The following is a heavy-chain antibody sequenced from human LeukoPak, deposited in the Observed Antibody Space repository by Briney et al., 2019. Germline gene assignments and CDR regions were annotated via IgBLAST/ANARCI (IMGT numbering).Heavy chain of an antibody. J-gene: IGHJ4*02. CDR2: IYHSGST. CDR3: ASSLGSYYYDSSALYYFDY. V-gene: IGHV4-38-2*01. CDR1: GYSISSGCY. D-gene: IGHD3-22*01. Sequence: SETLSLTCAVSGYSISSGCYWGWIRQPPGKGLEWIGSIYHSGSTYYNPSLKSRVTISVDTSKNQFSLKLSSVTAADTAVYYCASSLGSYYYDSSALYYFDYWGQGTLVTVSS.